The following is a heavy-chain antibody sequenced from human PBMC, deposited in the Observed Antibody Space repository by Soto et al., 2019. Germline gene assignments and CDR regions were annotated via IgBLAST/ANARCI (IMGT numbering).Heavy chain of an antibody. Sequence: PSETLSLTCAVSGGSISSGGYSWSWIRQPPGKGLEWIGYIYHSGSTYYNPSLKSRVTISVDRSKNQFSLKLSSVTAADTAVYYCARYIAASGTYYFDYCGQGTLVTVSS. CDR2: IYHSGST. V-gene: IGHV4-30-2*01. CDR3: ARYIAASGTYYFDY. CDR1: GGSISSGGYS. D-gene: IGHD6-13*01. J-gene: IGHJ4*02.